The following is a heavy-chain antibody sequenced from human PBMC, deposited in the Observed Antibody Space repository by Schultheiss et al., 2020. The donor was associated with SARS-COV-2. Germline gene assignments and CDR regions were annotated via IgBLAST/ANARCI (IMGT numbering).Heavy chain of an antibody. CDR2: ISAYNGNT. D-gene: IGHD6-13*01. CDR3: ARDDLAAGGYYYGMDV. J-gene: IGHJ6*02. V-gene: IGHV1-18*01. CDR1: GYTFTSYG. Sequence: GESLKISCKASGYTFTSYGISWVRQAPGQGLEWMGWISAYNGNTNYAQKLQGRVTMTTDTSTSTAYMELRSLRSDDTAVYYCARDDLAAGGYYYGMDVWGQGTTVTVSS.